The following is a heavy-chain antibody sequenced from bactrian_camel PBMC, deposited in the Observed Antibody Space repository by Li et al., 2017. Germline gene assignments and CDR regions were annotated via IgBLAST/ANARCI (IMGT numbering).Heavy chain of an antibody. CDR2: IDYAGNS. CDR1: GFTFDGYC. V-gene: IGHV3S55*01. D-gene: IGHD5*01. J-gene: IGHJ4*01. CDR3: AATYVCVGKQCLARSYNY. Sequence: HVQLVESGGGSVQPGGSLRLSCATSGFTFDGYCMAWFRQAPGKEREEVATIDYAGNSVYADSVKGRFTISKDDAQHTIYLQMNSLKPEDTAMYYCAATYVCVGKQCLARSYNYWGQGTQVTVS.